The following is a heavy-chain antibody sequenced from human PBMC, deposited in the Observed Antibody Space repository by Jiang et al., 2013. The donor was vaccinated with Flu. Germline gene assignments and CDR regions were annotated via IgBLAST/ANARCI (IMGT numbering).Heavy chain of an antibody. CDR3: ATDPDVVFFDN. CDR2: INPKGDTT. D-gene: IGHD1-14*01. Sequence: GAEVKKPGASVKVSCKPSGYTITDYFIHWVRQTPAQGLEWMGWINPKGDTTDYAPKFQDRVTMTRDTSIGTAYMELSGLTSDDTAVYYCATDPDVVFFDNWGQGTLGHRLL. CDR1: GYTITDYF. J-gene: IGHJ4*02. V-gene: IGHV1-2*02.